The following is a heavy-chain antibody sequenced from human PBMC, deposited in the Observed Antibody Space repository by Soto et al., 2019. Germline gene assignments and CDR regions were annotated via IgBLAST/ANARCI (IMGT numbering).Heavy chain of an antibody. V-gene: IGHV1-2*02. J-gene: IGHJ4*02. CDR3: ARDRPSDY. CDR2: INPNTGDT. CDR1: GYAFTAYY. Sequence: QVQRVQSGAEVKKPGASLKVSCKASGYAFTAYYMHWVRQAPGQGLEWMGWINPNTGDTKIAQKFQGRVTMTRDSSIRAAYLAVSSLESDDTAVYYCARDRPSDYWGQGTRVTVSS.